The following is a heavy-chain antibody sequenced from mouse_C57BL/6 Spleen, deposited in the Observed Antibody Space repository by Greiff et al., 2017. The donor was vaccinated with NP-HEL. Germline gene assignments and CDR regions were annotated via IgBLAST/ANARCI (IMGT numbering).Heavy chain of an antibody. CDR2: INPNNGGT. V-gene: IGHV1-26*01. CDR1: GYTFTDYY. Sequence: EVQLQQSGPELVKPGASVKISCKASGYTFTDYYMNWVKQSHGKSLEWIGDINPNNGGTSYNQKFKGKATLNVDKSSSTAYMELRSLTSEDSAVYYFARGDHSSGYESYWGQGTLVTVSA. D-gene: IGHD3-2*02. CDR3: ARGDHSSGYESY. J-gene: IGHJ3*01.